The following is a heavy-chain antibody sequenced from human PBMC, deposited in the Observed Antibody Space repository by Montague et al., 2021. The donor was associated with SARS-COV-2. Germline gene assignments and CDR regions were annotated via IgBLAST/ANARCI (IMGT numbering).Heavy chain of an antibody. CDR2: IDWDDDK. CDR1: GFSLSTSGLC. Sequence: PALVKPTQTLTLTCTFSGFSLSTSGLCVSWNRQPPGKALEWLARIDWDDDKYYSTSLKTSLTISKDTSKNQVVLTMTNMDPVDTATYYCARRTYDILTGYDYGMDVWGQGTTVTVSS. V-gene: IGHV2-70*11. J-gene: IGHJ6*02. CDR3: ARRTYDILTGYDYGMDV. D-gene: IGHD3-9*01.